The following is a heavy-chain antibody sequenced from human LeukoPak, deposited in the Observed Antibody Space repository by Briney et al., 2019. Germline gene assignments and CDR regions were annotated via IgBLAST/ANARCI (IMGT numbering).Heavy chain of an antibody. CDR1: GYTFTGYY. CDR2: INPNSGGT. Sequence: GSSVKVSCKASGYTFTGYYMHWVRQAPGQGLEWMGWINPNSGGTNYAQKFQGRVTMTRDTSISTAYMELSWLTSDDTAVYYCARDSGNYDSSGTKFDYWGQGTLVTVSS. CDR3: ARDSGNYDSSGTKFDY. J-gene: IGHJ4*02. V-gene: IGHV1-2*02. D-gene: IGHD3-22*01.